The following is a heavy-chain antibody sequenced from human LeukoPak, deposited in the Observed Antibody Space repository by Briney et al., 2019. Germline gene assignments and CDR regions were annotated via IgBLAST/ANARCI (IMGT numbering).Heavy chain of an antibody. D-gene: IGHD6-19*01. J-gene: IGHJ4*02. CDR2: ISYDGSNK. V-gene: IGHV3-30-3*01. CDR1: GFTFSSYA. CDR3: AKDARSQWLVGYHFDY. Sequence: GGSLRLSCAASGFTFSSYAMHWVRQAPGKGLEWVAVISYDGSNKYYADSVKGRFTISRDNSKNMLYLQMNSLRAEDTAVYYCAKDARSQWLVGYHFDYWGQGTLVTVSS.